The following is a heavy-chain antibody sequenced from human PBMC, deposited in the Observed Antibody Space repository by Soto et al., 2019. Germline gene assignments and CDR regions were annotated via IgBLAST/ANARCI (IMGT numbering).Heavy chain of an antibody. CDR3: ARVDVLLWFGELSTLNWFDP. V-gene: IGHV1-18*01. CDR1: GYTFTSYG. J-gene: IGHJ5*02. Sequence: ASVKVSCKASGYTFTSYGISWVRQAPGQGLEWMGWISAYNGNTNYAQKLQGRVTMTTDTSTSTAYMELRSLRSDDTAVYYCARVDVLLWFGELSTLNWFDPWGQGTLVTVSS. CDR2: ISAYNGNT. D-gene: IGHD3-10*01.